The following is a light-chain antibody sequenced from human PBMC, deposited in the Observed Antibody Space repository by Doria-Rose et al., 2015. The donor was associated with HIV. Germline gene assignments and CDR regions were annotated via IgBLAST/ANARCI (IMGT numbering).Light chain of an antibody. CDR3: QQYNSYPWT. Sequence: QSPSTLSASVGDRVTITCLASQSISSWLAWYQQEPGKAPKLLIYKAFTLESGVPSRFSGSASGTSFTLTITSLQPDDFATYNCQQYNSYPWTFGQGTKVELK. V-gene: IGKV1-5*03. CDR2: KAF. CDR1: QSISSW. J-gene: IGKJ1*01.